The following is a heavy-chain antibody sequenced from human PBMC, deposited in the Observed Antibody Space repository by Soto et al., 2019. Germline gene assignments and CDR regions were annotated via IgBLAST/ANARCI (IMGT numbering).Heavy chain of an antibody. CDR2: ISPYDGNT. CDR1: GYTFTSHG. D-gene: IGHD3-22*01. CDR3: ARGGYYDSSGSRNYHYYGMNV. V-gene: IGHV1-18*01. Sequence: ASVKVSCKASGYTFTSHGINWVRQAPGQGLEWLGWISPYDGNTKYAQILQGRVSMTTDTSTKTAYMEVRSLRSDDTAVYYCARGGYYDSSGSRNYHYYGMNVWGQGTTVTVSS. J-gene: IGHJ6*02.